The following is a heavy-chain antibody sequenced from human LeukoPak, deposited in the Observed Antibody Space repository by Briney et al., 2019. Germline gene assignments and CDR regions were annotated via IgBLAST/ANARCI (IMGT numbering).Heavy chain of an antibody. CDR2: IYHSGST. Sequence: SETLSLTCTVSGYSISSGYYWGWIRRPPGKGLEWIGSIYHSGSTYYNPSLKSRVTISVDTSKNQFSLKLSSVTAADTAVYYCARVGPITMIVVVITTSFDYWGQGTLVTVSS. V-gene: IGHV4-38-2*02. CDR1: GYSISSGYY. CDR3: ARVGPITMIVVVITTSFDY. D-gene: IGHD3-22*01. J-gene: IGHJ4*02.